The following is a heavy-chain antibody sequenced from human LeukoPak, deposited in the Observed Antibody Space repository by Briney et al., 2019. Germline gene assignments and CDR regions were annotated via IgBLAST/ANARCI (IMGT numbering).Heavy chain of an antibody. CDR2: IYTSGST. V-gene: IGHV4-4*07. J-gene: IGHJ3*02. CDR3: ASYNGYYDAFDI. Sequence: SETLSLTCTVSGGSISSYYWSWIRQPAGKGLEWIGRIYTSGSTNYNPSLKSRVTMSVDTSKNQFSLNLSSVTAADTAVYYCASYNGYYDAFDIWGQGTMVTVSS. D-gene: IGHD3-22*01. CDR1: GGSISSYY.